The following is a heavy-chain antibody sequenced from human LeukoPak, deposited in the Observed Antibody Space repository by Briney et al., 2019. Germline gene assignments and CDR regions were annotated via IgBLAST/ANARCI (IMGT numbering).Heavy chain of an antibody. D-gene: IGHD5-18*01. CDR1: GYTFTSYD. J-gene: IGHJ6*03. Sequence: AASVKVSCKASGYTFTSYDINWVRQATGQGLEWMGWMNPNSGNTGYAQKFQGRVTITRNTSISTAYMELSSLRSEDTAAYYCARGRGGRIQLWLYYYYYYMDVWGQGTTVTVSS. CDR3: ARGRGGRIQLWLYYYYYYMDV. V-gene: IGHV1-8*03. CDR2: MNPNSGNT.